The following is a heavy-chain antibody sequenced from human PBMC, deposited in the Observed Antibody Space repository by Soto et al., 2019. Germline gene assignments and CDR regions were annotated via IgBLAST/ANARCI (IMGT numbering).Heavy chain of an antibody. CDR3: ASVGICECWNDHLNYYMDV. J-gene: IGHJ6*03. D-gene: IGHD1-1*01. CDR2: IYYSGST. V-gene: IGHV4-59*07. Sequence: NPSGALALTCTVSGGSISRYYWSWNRQPPGKGLEWIGYIYYSGSTNYNPSLKSRVTISVDTSKHQLSLKLRSVTAADTPVYYCASVGICECWNDHLNYYMDVWGKRTKVTLSS. CDR1: GGSISRYY.